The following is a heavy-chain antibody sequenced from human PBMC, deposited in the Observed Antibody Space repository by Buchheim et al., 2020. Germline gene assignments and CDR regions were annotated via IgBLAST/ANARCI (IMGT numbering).Heavy chain of an antibody. D-gene: IGHD6-13*01. Sequence: QVQLQQWGAGLLKPSETLSLTCAVYGGSFSGYYWSWIRQPPGKGLEWIGEINHSGSTNYNPSLKSRVTISVEPSKNQSSLKLSSVTAADTAVYYCARIAPYSSSWYVFRWFDPWGQGTL. CDR2: INHSGST. V-gene: IGHV4-34*01. CDR1: GGSFSGYY. J-gene: IGHJ5*02. CDR3: ARIAPYSSSWYVFRWFDP.